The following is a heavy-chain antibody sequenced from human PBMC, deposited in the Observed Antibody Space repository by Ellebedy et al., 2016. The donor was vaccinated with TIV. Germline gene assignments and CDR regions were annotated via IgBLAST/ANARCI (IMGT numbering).Heavy chain of an antibody. V-gene: IGHV3-23*01. Sequence: GESLKISCVASGFTFSGYAMSWVRPAPGKGLEWVSGFGVSGDTTYYADSVEGRFIISRDNSKKTLYLQMNSLRAEDTAVYYCAKGRGGGSDSSAPRYYFDYWGLGTLVTVSS. CDR3: AKGRGGGSDSSAPRYYFDY. J-gene: IGHJ4*02. CDR1: GFTFSGYA. CDR2: FGVSGDTT. D-gene: IGHD3-22*01.